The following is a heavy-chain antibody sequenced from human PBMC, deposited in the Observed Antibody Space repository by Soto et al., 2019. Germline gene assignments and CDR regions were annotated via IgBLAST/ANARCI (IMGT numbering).Heavy chain of an antibody. CDR3: AKDAGWPTSTPDY. J-gene: IGHJ4*02. V-gene: IGHV3-23*01. D-gene: IGHD2-15*01. CDR2: ISGSGGST. Sequence: EVQLLESGGGLVQPGGSLRLSCAASGLTFSSYDMSWVRQAPGKGLEWVSAISGSGGSTYYADSVKGRFTISRDNSKNKPYLQMNSLRAEDTAVYYCAKDAGWPTSTPDYWGQGTLVTVSS. CDR1: GLTFSSYD.